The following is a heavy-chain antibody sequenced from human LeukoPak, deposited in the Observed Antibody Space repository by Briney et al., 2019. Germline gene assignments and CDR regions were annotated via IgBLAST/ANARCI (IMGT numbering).Heavy chain of an antibody. CDR2: IYYSGST. Sequence: SQTLSLTCTVSGGSISSGDYYWSWIRRPPGKGLEWIGYIYYSGSTYYNPSLKSRVTISVDTSKNQFSLKLSSVTAADTAVYYCARFRSWLPFDYWGQGTLVTVSS. J-gene: IGHJ4*02. D-gene: IGHD3-22*01. V-gene: IGHV4-30-4*08. CDR1: GGSISSGDYY. CDR3: ARFRSWLPFDY.